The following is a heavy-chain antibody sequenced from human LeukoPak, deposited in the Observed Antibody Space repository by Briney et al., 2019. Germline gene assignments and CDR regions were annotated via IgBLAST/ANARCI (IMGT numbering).Heavy chain of an antibody. J-gene: IGHJ4*02. V-gene: IGHV3-33*01. CDR2: IWYDGSNK. Sequence: GGSLRLSCAASGFTFSSHGMHWVCQAPGKGLEWGAVIWYDGSNKYYADSVKGRFTISRVNYKNTLYLQRNSLRAEDTAVYYCARDWERVGRSCDYWGQGTLVTVSS. CDR1: GFTFSSHG. D-gene: IGHD3-16*01. CDR3: ARDWERVGRSCDY.